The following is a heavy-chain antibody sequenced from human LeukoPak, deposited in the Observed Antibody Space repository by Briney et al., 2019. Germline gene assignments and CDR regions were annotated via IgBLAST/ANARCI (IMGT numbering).Heavy chain of an antibody. D-gene: IGHD3-16*01. CDR2: IDNDGGST. Sequence: PGGSLRLSCAASGFTFHSYWVHWVRQAPGKGLVWVSRIDNDGGSTTYADSVKGRFTISRDNAKNTLYLQMNSVRAEDTAVYYCARSSFPYXXDYXXXGTXVTVSS. V-gene: IGHV3-74*01. CDR3: ARSSFPYXXDY. CDR1: GFTFHSYW. J-gene: IGHJ4*02.